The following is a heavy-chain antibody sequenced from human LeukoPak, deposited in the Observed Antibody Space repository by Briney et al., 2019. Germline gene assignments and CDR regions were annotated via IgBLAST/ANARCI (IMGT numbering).Heavy chain of an antibody. CDR1: GFNFRSYE. CDR2: IGSSGTTA. D-gene: IGHD6-13*01. J-gene: IGHJ4*02. Sequence: GGSLRLSCAASGFNFRSYEMNWVRQAPGKGLEWVSYIGSSGTTAYYADSVKGRFTISRDNAKNSLYLQMNSLRAEDTAVYYCARDFSKYYLDYWGQGTLVTVSS. V-gene: IGHV3-48*03. CDR3: ARDFSKYYLDY.